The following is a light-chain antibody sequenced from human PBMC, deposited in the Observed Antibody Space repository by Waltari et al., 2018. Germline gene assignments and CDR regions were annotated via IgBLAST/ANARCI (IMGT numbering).Light chain of an antibody. CDR1: QSISSW. Sequence: DIQMTQSPSTLSASVGDRVTITCRASQSISSWLAWYQQKPGKAPKVLIYDASTLESWVPSRFSGSGSGTEFTLTISSLQPDDFATYYCQQSASYWTFGQGTKVDIK. V-gene: IGKV1-5*01. J-gene: IGKJ1*01. CDR2: DAS. CDR3: QQSASYWT.